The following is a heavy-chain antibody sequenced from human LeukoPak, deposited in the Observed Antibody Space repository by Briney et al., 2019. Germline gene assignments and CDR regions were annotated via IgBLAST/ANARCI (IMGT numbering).Heavy chain of an antibody. CDR3: ASAREYCGSAECYEYFQH. CDR2: IYSGGST. CDR1: GFTVGTNS. V-gene: IGHV3-53*01. D-gene: IGHD2-21*01. Sequence: GGSLRLSCAASGFTVGTNSMSWVRQSPGKGLEWVSVIYSGGSTYYADSVNGRFTISRDNSRNTLFLQMNSLRAEDTALYYCASAREYCGSAECYEYFQHWGQGTLVTVSS. J-gene: IGHJ1*01.